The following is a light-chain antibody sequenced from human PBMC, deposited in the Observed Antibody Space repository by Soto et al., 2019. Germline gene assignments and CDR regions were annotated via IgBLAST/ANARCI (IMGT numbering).Light chain of an antibody. J-gene: IGKJ5*01. CDR3: QQYSNWPRT. Sequence: EIVMTQSPGTLSVSPGERATLSCRASHSVRNNLAWYQQKPGQAPRLLIYDTSTRATGVPARFSGSGSGTEFTLTISSLQSEDFAVYFCQQYSNWPRTFGQGTRLEI. CDR1: HSVRNN. V-gene: IGKV3-15*01. CDR2: DTS.